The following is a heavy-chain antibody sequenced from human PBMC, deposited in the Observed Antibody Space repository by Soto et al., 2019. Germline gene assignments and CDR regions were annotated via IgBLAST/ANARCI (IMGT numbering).Heavy chain of an antibody. D-gene: IGHD3-22*01. CDR1: GFTVSRNY. CDR3: ARSAAVIVGYAFET. CDR2: VYTNGNT. J-gene: IGHJ3*02. Sequence: EVQVMESGGDLVQPGGSLRLSCEAAGFTVSRNYMSWVRQAPGKGLECVSVVYTNGNTYFADSVKGRFTVSRDNSRNTLYLQMNSLRVEDTAVHFCARSAAVIVGYAFETWGPGTMVTVSS. V-gene: IGHV3-66*01.